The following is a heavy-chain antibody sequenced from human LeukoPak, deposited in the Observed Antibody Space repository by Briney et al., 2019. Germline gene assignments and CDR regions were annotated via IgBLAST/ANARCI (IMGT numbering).Heavy chain of an antibody. D-gene: IGHD3-10*01. V-gene: IGHV3-74*01. CDR2: INSDGSST. CDR3: AREKSGLLWFGELSFWFDP. CDR1: GFTFSSYW. Sequence: GGSLRLSCAASGFTFSSYWMHWVRQAPGKGLVWVSRINSDGSSTSYADSVKGRFTISRDNAKNTLYLQMNSLRAEDTAVYYCAREKSGLLWFGELSFWFDPWGQGTLVTVSS. J-gene: IGHJ5*02.